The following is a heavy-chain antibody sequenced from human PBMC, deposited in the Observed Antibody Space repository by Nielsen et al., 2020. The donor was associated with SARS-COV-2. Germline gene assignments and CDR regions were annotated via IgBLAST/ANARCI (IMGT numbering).Heavy chain of an antibody. D-gene: IGHD6-19*01. J-gene: IGHJ5*02. Sequence: SDTLSLTCTVSGGSISSGGSSWSWIRQPPGKGLEWIASRHYNGNTYYNPSLHRPMISVDTSKNEFSLRLTSVTAADTALYYCARGAGWFDPWGQGTRVTVSS. V-gene: IGHV4-31*03. CDR1: GGSISSGGSS. CDR2: RHYNGNT. CDR3: ARGAGWFDP.